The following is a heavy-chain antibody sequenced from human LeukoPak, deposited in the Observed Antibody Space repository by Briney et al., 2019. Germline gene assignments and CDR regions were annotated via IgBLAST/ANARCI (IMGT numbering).Heavy chain of an antibody. J-gene: IGHJ3*02. V-gene: IGHV1-69*01. Sequence: GRSLRLSCAASGFTFSSYAISWVRQAPGQGLEWMGGIIPIFGTANYAQKFQGRVTITADESTSTAYMELSSLRSEDTAVYYCARGLGQQLAQPVDAFDIWGQGTMVTVSS. CDR1: GFTFSSYA. CDR3: ARGLGQQLAQPVDAFDI. D-gene: IGHD6-13*01. CDR2: IIPIFGTA.